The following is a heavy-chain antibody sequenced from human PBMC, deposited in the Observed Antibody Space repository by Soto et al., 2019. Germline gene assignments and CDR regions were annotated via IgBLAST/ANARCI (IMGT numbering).Heavy chain of an antibody. Sequence: ASVKVSCKASGYTFTSYGISWVRQAPGQGLEWMGWISAYNGNTNYAQKLQGRVTMTTDTSTSTAYMELRSLRSDDTAVYYCARDLNLYSSSRYSWFDPWGQGTLVTVSS. CDR1: GYTFTSYG. CDR2: ISAYNGNT. CDR3: ARDLNLYSSSRYSWFDP. V-gene: IGHV1-18*01. J-gene: IGHJ5*02. D-gene: IGHD6-13*01.